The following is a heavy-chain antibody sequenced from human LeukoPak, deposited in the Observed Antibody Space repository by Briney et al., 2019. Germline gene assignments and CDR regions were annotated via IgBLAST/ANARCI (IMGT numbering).Heavy chain of an antibody. CDR2: IYTSGST. CDR1: GGSISSGSYY. D-gene: IGHD3-3*01. V-gene: IGHV4-61*02. CDR3: AREEYYDFWSGYQNWFDP. Sequence: SQTLSLTCTVSGGSISSGSYYWSWIRQPAGKGLEWIGRIYTSGSTNYNPSLKSRVTISVDTSKNQFSLKLSSVTAADTAVYYCAREEYYDFWSGYQNWFDPRGQGTLVTVSS. J-gene: IGHJ5*02.